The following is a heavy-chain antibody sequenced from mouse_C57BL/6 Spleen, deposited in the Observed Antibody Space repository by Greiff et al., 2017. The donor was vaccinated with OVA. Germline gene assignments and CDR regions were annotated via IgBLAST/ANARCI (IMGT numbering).Heavy chain of an antibody. D-gene: IGHD1-1*01. V-gene: IGHV1-55*01. CDR1: GYTFTSYW. Sequence: VQLQQPGAELVKPGASVKMSCKASGYTFTSYWITWVKQRPGQGLEWIGDIYPGSGSTNYNEKFKSKATLTVDTSSSTAYMQLSSLTSEDSAVYYCARAHYYGSSFWFAYWGQGTLVTVSA. CDR3: ARAHYYGSSFWFAY. J-gene: IGHJ3*01. CDR2: IYPGSGST.